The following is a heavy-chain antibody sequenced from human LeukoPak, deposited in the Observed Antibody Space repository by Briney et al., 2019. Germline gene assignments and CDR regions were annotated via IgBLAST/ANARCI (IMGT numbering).Heavy chain of an antibody. Sequence: ASVKVSCKASGYTFTGYYMHWVRQAPGQGLEWMGWINPNSGGTNYAQKFQGRVTMTRDTPISTAYMELSRLRSDDTAVYYCARDPTIVVVPAAPHGLLDPWGQGTLVTVSS. CDR3: ARDPTIVVVPAAPHGLLDP. J-gene: IGHJ5*02. CDR2: INPNSGGT. V-gene: IGHV1-2*02. D-gene: IGHD2-2*01. CDR1: GYTFTGYY.